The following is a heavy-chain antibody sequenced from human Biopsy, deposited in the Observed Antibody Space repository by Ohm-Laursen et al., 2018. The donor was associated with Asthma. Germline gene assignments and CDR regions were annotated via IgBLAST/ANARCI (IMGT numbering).Heavy chain of an antibody. J-gene: IGHJ4*02. CDR1: GGTISSGGHN. Sequence: TLSLTCNVSGGTISSGGHNWNWKRPETGRGLEGTGNIYDSGRTYYTSTLKSRITISVDSSNNQLTLTLTSVTAADSAIYYCARGFYYGGNHVDSWGQGILVTVSA. CDR3: ARGFYYGGNHVDS. V-gene: IGHV4-31*03. CDR2: IYDSGRT. D-gene: IGHD1-14*01.